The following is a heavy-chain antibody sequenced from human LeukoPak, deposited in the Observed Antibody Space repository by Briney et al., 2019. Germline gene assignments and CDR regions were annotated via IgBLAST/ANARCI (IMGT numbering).Heavy chain of an antibody. CDR2: INAGDGNT. Sequence: ASVKVSCKASGYTFTSYAMHWVRQAPGQRREWMGWINAGDGNTKYSQKFQGRVTITRDTSASPAYMELCSLRSEDTAVYYCASVRVGRYYDSSGYYPTNWGQGTLVTVSS. D-gene: IGHD3-22*01. V-gene: IGHV1-3*01. CDR1: GYTFTSYA. J-gene: IGHJ4*02. CDR3: ASVRVGRYYDSSGYYPTN.